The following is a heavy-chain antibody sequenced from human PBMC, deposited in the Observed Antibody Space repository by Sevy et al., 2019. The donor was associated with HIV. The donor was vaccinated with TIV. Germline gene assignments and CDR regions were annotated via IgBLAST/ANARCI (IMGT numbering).Heavy chain of an antibody. V-gene: IGHV3-30*18. J-gene: IGHJ4*02. Sequence: GGSLRLSCAASGFTFSSYGMHWVRQAPGKGLEWVAVISYDGSNKYYADSVKGRFTISRDNSKNTLYLQMNSLRAEDTAVYYCAKGWNRFYYWGQGTLVTVSS. D-gene: IGHD1-1*01. CDR1: GFTFSSYG. CDR2: ISYDGSNK. CDR3: AKGWNRFYY.